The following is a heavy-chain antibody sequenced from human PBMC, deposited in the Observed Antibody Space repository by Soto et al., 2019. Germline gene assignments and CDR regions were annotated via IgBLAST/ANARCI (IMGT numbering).Heavy chain of an antibody. CDR1: GFSFNTYA. D-gene: IGHD2-15*01. Sequence: GGSLRLSCAASGFSFNTYAMNWVRQAPGKGLEWVSTISASGGSTYYADSVKGRFTISRDNSKNTLYLQMNSLRAEDTAIYYCASAAPFCSGGSCSSYFDYWGQGILVTVSS. J-gene: IGHJ4*02. CDR2: ISASGGST. CDR3: ASAAPFCSGGSCSSYFDY. V-gene: IGHV3-23*01.